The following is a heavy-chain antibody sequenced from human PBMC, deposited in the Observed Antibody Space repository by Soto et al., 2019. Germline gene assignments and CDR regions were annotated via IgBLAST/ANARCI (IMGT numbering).Heavy chain of an antibody. V-gene: IGHV3-21*01. CDR3: ARGDTMGRGVIIMAPPRFEP. D-gene: IGHD3-10*01. CDR1: GFTFSSYS. CDR2: ISSSSSYI. Sequence: GGSLRLSCAASGFTFSSYSMNWVRQAPGKGLEWVSSISSSSSYIYYADSVKGRFTISRDNAKNSLYLQMNSLRAEDTAVYYCARGDTMGRGVIIMAPPRFEPWGQGTRVNVSS. J-gene: IGHJ5*02.